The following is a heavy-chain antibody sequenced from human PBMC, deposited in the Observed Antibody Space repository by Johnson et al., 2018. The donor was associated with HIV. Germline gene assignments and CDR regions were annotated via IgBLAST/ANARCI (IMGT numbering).Heavy chain of an antibody. J-gene: IGHJ3*02. V-gene: IGHV3-30*18. CDR2: ISYDGSNK. CDR3: AKDQGIVGATVFDI. D-gene: IGHD1-26*01. CDR1: GFTFSSYG. Sequence: QVQLVESGGGVVQPGRSLRLSCAASGFTFSSYGMHWVRQAQGKGLEWVAVISYDGSNKYYADSVKGQFTIPRDNSKNTLSLQMNSLRAEDTAGYYCAKDQGIVGATVFDIWGQGTMGTVSS.